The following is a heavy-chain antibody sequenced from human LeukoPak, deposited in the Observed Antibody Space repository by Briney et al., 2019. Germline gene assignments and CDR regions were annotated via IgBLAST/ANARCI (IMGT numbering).Heavy chain of an antibody. Sequence: PETLSLTCAVYGGSFSDFYWNWIRQSPGKGLEWIGEINHSGKANYNPSLKSRFTMSVDTSRNQISLKVSSVTAADTAVYYCARPKAGYSSTDAFDIWGQGTMVTVSS. D-gene: IGHD6-19*01. CDR3: ARPKAGYSSTDAFDI. CDR1: GGSFSDFY. J-gene: IGHJ3*02. V-gene: IGHV4-34*01. CDR2: INHSGKA.